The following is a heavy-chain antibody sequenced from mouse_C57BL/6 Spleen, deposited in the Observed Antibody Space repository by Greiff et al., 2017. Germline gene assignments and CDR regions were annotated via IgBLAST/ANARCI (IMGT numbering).Heavy chain of an antibody. CDR2: INPNYGTT. CDR3: ASEFITTVVDY. V-gene: IGHV1-39*01. CDR1: GYSFTDYN. J-gene: IGHJ2*01. Sequence: VQLQQSGPELVKPGASVKISCKASGYSFTDYNMNWVKQSHGKSLEWIGVINPNYGTTSYNQKFKGKATLIVDQSSSTAYMQLHSLTSEDSAVYDCASEFITTVVDYWGQGTTLTVSS. D-gene: IGHD1-1*01.